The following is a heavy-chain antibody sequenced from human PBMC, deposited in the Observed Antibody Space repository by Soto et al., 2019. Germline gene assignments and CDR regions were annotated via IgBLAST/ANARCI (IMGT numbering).Heavy chain of an antibody. D-gene: IGHD3-3*01. V-gene: IGHV3-9*01. CDR2: ISWNSGNI. CDR3: VKDGRISVFGLVYEVSDT. Sequence: EVRLVESGGGLVQPGRSLRLSCAASGFTFGDYAMHWVRQAPGKGPEWVSGISWNSGNIGYAEAVKGRFTISRDNAKNLFYLQMNILSDGDRSLFFCVKDGRISVFGLVYEVSDTWGLGRMVT. CDR1: GFTFGDYA. J-gene: IGHJ3*02.